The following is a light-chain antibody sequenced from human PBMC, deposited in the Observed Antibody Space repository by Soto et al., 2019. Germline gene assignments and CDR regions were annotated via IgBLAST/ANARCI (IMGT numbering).Light chain of an antibody. CDR3: QQYNSSPYT. J-gene: IGKJ2*01. CDR1: QSISTW. CDR2: KAS. Sequence: DIQMTQSPSTLSASVGDRVIITCRASQSISTWLAWYQQKPGKAPKLLIYKASSLESGVPSRFSGSGSGTEFTLTSSSLQPDHCATYYCQQYNSSPYTFGQGTKLEI. V-gene: IGKV1-5*03.